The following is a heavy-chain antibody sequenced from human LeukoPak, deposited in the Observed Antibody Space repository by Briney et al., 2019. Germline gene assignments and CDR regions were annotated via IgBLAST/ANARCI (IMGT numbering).Heavy chain of an antibody. CDR1: EFTFSSYA. CDR3: AKDRFLGSSWYYFDY. CDR2: ISGSGGST. V-gene: IGHV3-23*01. D-gene: IGHD6-13*01. Sequence: GGSLRLSCAASEFTFSSYAMSWVRQAPGKGLEWVSAISGSGGSTYYADSVKRRFTISRDNSKNTLFLQMDSLRAEDTAVYYCAKDRFLGSSWYYFDYWGQGTLVTISS. J-gene: IGHJ4*02.